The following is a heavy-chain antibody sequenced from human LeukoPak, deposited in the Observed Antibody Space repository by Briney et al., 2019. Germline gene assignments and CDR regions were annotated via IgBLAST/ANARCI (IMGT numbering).Heavy chain of an antibody. Sequence: ASVKVSCKASGYTFTGYYMHWVRQAPGQGLEWMGWINPSSGGTKFAQEFQGRVTMTRDTSISTGYMELSRLRSDDTAVYYCARGEVSSWFDYFQHWGQGTLVTVSS. J-gene: IGHJ1*01. CDR3: ARGEVSSWFDYFQH. V-gene: IGHV1-2*02. CDR1: GYTFTGYY. CDR2: INPSSGGT. D-gene: IGHD6-13*01.